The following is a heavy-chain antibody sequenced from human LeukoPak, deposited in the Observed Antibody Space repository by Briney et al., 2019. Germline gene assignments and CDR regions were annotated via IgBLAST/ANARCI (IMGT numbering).Heavy chain of an antibody. Sequence: GGSLRLSCAASGFIFSSYSMNWVRQAPGKGLEWVSYISTSSNTIYYVDSVKGRFTISRDNAKNSLYLQMNSLRDEDTAVYYCATIRAVAGRSYFDYWGQGTLVTVSS. V-gene: IGHV3-48*02. CDR3: ATIRAVAGRSYFDY. D-gene: IGHD6-19*01. CDR1: GFIFSSYS. CDR2: ISTSSNTI. J-gene: IGHJ4*02.